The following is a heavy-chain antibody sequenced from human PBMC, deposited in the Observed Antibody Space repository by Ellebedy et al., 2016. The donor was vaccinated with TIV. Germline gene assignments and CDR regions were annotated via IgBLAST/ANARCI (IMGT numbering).Heavy chain of an antibody. V-gene: IGHV4-59*01. CDR1: GGSISNYY. CDR3: AKEGSIKPLLWFGEFMDY. CDR2: IYYSGSGST. J-gene: IGHJ4*02. D-gene: IGHD3-10*01. Sequence: SETLSLTCTVSGGSISNYYWNWIRQPPGKGLEYIGSIYYSGSGSTNYNPSLKSRVTISVDTSKNQFSLKLSSVTAEDTAVYYCAKEGSIKPLLWFGEFMDYWGQGTLVTVSS.